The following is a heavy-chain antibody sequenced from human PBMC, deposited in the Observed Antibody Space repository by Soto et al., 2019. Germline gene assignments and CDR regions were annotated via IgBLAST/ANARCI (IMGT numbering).Heavy chain of an antibody. CDR1: GFTFSNYW. J-gene: IGHJ4*02. CDR3: ARVETCNSISCYSVFES. D-gene: IGHD2-2*01. V-gene: IGHV3-74*03. Sequence: EVQLVESGGGLVQPGGSLRLSCTASGFTFSNYWMHWVRQPPGKGLVWVSRINSDGSSTTYADSVKGRYTISRDNAKNTLYPEMDSQIAQEPAVYCCARVETCNSISCYSVFESWGQGTLVTVSS. CDR2: INSDGSST.